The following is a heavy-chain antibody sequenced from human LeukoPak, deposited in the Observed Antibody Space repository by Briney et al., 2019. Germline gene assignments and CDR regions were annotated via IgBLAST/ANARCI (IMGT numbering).Heavy chain of an antibody. CDR3: ARGGGLDV. J-gene: IGHJ6*02. V-gene: IGHV3-30*03. D-gene: IGHD3-16*01. CDR2: ISYDGSNK. Sequence: GALRLSCAASGFTFSSYGMHWVRQAPGKGLEWVAVISYDGSNKYYADSVKGRITISRDNSKNSLYLQMSSLRAEDTAVYFCARGGGLDVWGQGATVTVSS. CDR1: GFTFSSYG.